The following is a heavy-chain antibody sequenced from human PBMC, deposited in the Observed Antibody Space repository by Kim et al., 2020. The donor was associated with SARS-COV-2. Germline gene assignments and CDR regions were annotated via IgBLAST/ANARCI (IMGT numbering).Heavy chain of an antibody. Sequence: GGSLRLSCAASGFTFSRYGMHWVRQAPGKGLEWVAVIWYDGSNTYYADSVKGRFTVSRDNSKNTLYLQMNSLRVEDTAVYYCARDLYFYDSSGPDHWGQGTLATVS. CDR3: ARDLYFYDSSGPDH. V-gene: IGHV3-33*01. CDR1: GFTFSRYG. J-gene: IGHJ4*02. D-gene: IGHD3-22*01. CDR2: IWYDGSNT.